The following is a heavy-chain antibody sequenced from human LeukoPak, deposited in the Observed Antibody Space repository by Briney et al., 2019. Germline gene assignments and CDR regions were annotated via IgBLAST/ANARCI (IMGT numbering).Heavy chain of an antibody. CDR2: ISAYNGNT. Sequence: ASVKVSCKASGYTFSNYAINWVRQAPGQGLEWMGWISAYNGNTNYAPKLQGRVTMTTDTSTSAAYMELRSLRSDDTAVYYCARGRGDYYGSSGNWFDPWGQGALVTVSS. J-gene: IGHJ5*02. D-gene: IGHD3-22*01. CDR3: ARGRGDYYGSSGNWFDP. CDR1: GYTFSNYA. V-gene: IGHV1-18*01.